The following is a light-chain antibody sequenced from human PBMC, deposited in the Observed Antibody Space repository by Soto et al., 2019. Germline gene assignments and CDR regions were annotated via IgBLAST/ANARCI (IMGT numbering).Light chain of an antibody. V-gene: IGLV1-47*01. Sequence: QSVLTQPPSTSGTPGQGVSISWSGSSSNIGSNYVYWYQQLPGRAPRLIMYKNDQRPSGVPDRFSGSKSGTSASLAISGLRSEDEAVYHCSTWDDSLTGLVFGGGTQLTVL. CDR1: SSNIGSNY. J-gene: IGLJ3*02. CDR3: STWDDSLTGLV. CDR2: KND.